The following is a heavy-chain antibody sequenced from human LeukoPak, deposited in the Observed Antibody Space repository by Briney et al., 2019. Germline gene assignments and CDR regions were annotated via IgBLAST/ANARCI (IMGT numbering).Heavy chain of an antibody. D-gene: IGHD2-2*01. V-gene: IGHV4-39*01. CDR1: GGSISSSSYY. J-gene: IGHJ5*02. CDR2: IYYSGST. CDR3: ASDYCSSTSCYWFDP. Sequence: SETLSLTCTVSGGSISSSSYYWGWIRQPPGKGLEWIGSIYYSGSTYYNPSLKSRVTISVDTSKNQFSLKLSSVTAADTAVYHCASDYCSSTSCYWFDPWGQGTLVTVSS.